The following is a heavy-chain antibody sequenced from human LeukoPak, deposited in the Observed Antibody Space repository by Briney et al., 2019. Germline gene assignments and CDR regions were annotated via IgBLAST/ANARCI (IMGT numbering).Heavy chain of an antibody. J-gene: IGHJ5*02. CDR2: MYYSGST. CDR1: GGSISSGGYS. Sequence: SETLSLTCAVSGGSISSGGYSWSWIRQPPGKGLEWIGYMYYSGSTYYNPSLKSRVTISVDTSKNQFSLKLSSVTAADTAVYYCARVSGYCSGGSCSYVYNWFDPWGQGTLVTVSS. V-gene: IGHV4-30-4*07. D-gene: IGHD2-15*01. CDR3: ARVSGYCSGGSCSYVYNWFDP.